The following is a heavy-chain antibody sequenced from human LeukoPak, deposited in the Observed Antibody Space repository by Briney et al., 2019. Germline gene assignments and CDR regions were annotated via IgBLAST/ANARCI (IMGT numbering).Heavy chain of an antibody. D-gene: IGHD1-1*01. CDR1: GFTFSSSA. V-gene: IGHV4-34*01. Sequence: KAGGSLRLSCAASGFTFSSSAMSWVRQPPGKGLEWIGEINHSGSTNYNPSLKSRVTISVDTSKNQFSLKLSSVTAADTAVYYCARRRLEPPLYYYYGMDVWGQGTTVTVSS. J-gene: IGHJ6*02. CDR3: ARRRLEPPLYYYYGMDV. CDR2: INHSGST.